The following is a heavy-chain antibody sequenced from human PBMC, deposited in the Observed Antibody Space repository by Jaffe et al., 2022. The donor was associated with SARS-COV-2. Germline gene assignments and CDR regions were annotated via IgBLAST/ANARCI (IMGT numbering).Heavy chain of an antibody. J-gene: IGHJ4*02. CDR2: IKQDGSEK. CDR1: GFTFSSYW. Sequence: EVQLVESGGGLVQPGGSLRLSCAASGFTFSSYWMTWVRQAPGKGLEWVANIKQDGSEKSYVDSVKGRFTISRDNAKNSLYLQMNSLRAEDTAVYYCGRVRYTWNGVDYWGQGTLVTVSS. CDR3: GRVRYTWNGVDY. D-gene: IGHD1-20*01. V-gene: IGHV3-7*04.